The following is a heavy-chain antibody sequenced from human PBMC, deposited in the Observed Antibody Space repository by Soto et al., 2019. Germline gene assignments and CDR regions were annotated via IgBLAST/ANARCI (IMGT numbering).Heavy chain of an antibody. CDR2: IDPTDSFT. J-gene: IGHJ4*01. CDR1: GYSFTSYW. D-gene: IGHD1-26*01. V-gene: IGHV5-10-1*01. CDR3: ARLSGVGTTWAFDY. Sequence: LKISCKGSGYSFTSYWISWVRQMPGKGLEWMGKIDPTDSFTAYSPSFQGHVTISADRSISTAYLQWSSLKASDTAMYYCARLSGVGTTWAFDYWGQGTLVTVSS.